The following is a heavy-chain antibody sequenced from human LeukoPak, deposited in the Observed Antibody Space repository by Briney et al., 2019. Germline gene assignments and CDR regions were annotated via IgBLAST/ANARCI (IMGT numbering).Heavy chain of an antibody. CDR3: ARGYSSSWYDYYYGMDV. J-gene: IGHJ6*02. D-gene: IGHD6-13*01. CDR1: GGSFSGYY. Sequence: PSETLSLTCAVYGGSFSGYYWSWIRQPPGKGREGSGEINHSGSTNYNPSLKSRVTISVDTSKNQFSLKLSSVTAADTAVYYCARGYSSSWYDYYYGMDVWGQGTTVTVSS. V-gene: IGHV4-34*01. CDR2: INHSGST.